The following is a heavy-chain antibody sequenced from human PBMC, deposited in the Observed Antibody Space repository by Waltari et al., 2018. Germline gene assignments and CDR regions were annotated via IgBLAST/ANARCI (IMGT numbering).Heavy chain of an antibody. V-gene: IGHV3-48*03. D-gene: IGHD3-3*01. CDR1: GFTFSSYE. CDR2: ISSSGSSI. J-gene: IGHJ6*02. Sequence: EVQLVESGGGLVQPGGSLSLSCADSGFTFSSYEMNWVRKAPGNGLEWVSDISSSGSSIDYAESVKGRFTISRDNAKNSLNLQMKSLRAEDTAVYYCAAFGVETYYYGMDVWGQGTTVTVSS. CDR3: AAFGVETYYYGMDV.